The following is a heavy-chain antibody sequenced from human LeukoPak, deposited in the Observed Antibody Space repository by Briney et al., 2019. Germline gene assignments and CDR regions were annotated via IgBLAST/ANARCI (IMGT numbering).Heavy chain of an antibody. D-gene: IGHD1-1*01. CDR3: ARERKYDSNFDY. Sequence: GGSLRLSCAASGFTFSSYWMHWVRQAPGKGLVCVSRIKSDGRSTRYADSVKRRFTISRDNAKNTLNLQMNSLRGEDTAVYYCARERKYDSNFDYWGQRTLVTVSS. V-gene: IGHV3-74*01. CDR1: GFTFSSYW. CDR2: IKSDGRST. J-gene: IGHJ4*02.